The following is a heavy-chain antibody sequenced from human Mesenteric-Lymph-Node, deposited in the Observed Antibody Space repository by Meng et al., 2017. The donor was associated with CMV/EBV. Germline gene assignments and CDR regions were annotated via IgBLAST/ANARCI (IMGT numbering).Heavy chain of an antibody. CDR3: ARGGRLTSSDFWSGYYWWFDP. V-gene: IGHV1-2*02. J-gene: IGHJ5*02. CDR2: INPYRGGP. CDR1: YY. Sequence: YYLHWVRQAPGQGLEWMGWINPYRGGPNYAQKFQGRVTMARDTSISTAYMELSRLRSDDTAVYYCARGGRLTSSDFWSGYYWWFDPWGQGTLVTVSS. D-gene: IGHD3-3*01.